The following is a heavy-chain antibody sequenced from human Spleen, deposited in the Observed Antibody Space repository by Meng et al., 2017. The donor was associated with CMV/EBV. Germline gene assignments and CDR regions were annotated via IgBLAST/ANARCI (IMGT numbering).Heavy chain of an antibody. CDR3: ARDSTATIFGVVPNFDP. V-gene: IGHV1-18*01. J-gene: IGHJ5*02. CDR1: GYTFTSYG. Sequence: GYTFTSYGISWVRQAPGQGLEWMGWISAYNGNTNYAQKLQGRVTMTTDTSTSTAYMELRSLRSDDTAVYYCARDSTATIFGVVPNFDPWGQGTLVTVSS. CDR2: ISAYNGNT. D-gene: IGHD3-3*01.